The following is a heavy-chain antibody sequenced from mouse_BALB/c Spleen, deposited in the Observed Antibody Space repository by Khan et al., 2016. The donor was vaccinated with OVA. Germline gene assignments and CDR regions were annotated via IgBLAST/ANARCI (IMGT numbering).Heavy chain of an antibody. D-gene: IGHD2-12*01. CDR3: ARSTYRYAFVY. CDR2: IIYTGYT. J-gene: IGHJ3*01. V-gene: IGHV3-8*02. Sequence: EVQLQESGPSLVKPSQTLSLTCSVTGDSITSGYWNWFRKFPGNKLEYMGYIIYTGYTYYNPSLKSRISITRHTSKNQYYLQLSSVTDEDTATYYCARSTYRYAFVYWGQGTLVTVSA. CDR1: GDSITSGY.